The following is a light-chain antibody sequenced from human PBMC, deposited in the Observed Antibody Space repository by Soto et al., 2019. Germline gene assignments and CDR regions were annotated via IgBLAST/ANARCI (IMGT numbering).Light chain of an antibody. Sequence: QSALTQPASVSGSPGQSITISCTGTSSDVGGYNYVSWFQQHPGKAPKLKIYEVSNRPSGVSNRFSGSKSGYTAFLTISELQAEDEADYYCTSFTSSSTWVFGGGTKLTVL. CDR1: SSDVGGYNY. CDR2: EVS. J-gene: IGLJ3*02. V-gene: IGLV2-14*03. CDR3: TSFTSSSTWV.